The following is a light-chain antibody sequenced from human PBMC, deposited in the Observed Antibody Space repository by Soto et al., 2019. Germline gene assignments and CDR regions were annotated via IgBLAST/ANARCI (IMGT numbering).Light chain of an antibody. CDR1: RTISSY. J-gene: IGKJ1*01. CDR3: QPSYNTPRT. Sequence: DIQMTQSPSSLSASVGERVSMTCRASRTISSYLNWSQQKPGKAPKLLIYAASDLHSGVPSRSSGSGSGTDFNPTITNLQPEAFPTSYYQPSYNTPRTFGQGTKVEVK. CDR2: AAS. V-gene: IGKV1-39*01.